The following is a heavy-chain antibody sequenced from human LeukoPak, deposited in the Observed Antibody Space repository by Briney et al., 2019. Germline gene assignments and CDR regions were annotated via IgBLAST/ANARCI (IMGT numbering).Heavy chain of an antibody. CDR1: GFTFSSSN. V-gene: IGHV3-30*04. J-gene: IGHJ4*02. Sequence: GGSLRLSCAPSGFTFSSSNMHWVRQSPGKGLEWVALISYDGTKTYYAESVKGRFTISRDNSKNTLFLQMNSLSAEDTAIYYCEREWFGESNWGQGTLVTASS. D-gene: IGHD3-10*01. CDR3: EREWFGESN. CDR2: ISYDGTKT.